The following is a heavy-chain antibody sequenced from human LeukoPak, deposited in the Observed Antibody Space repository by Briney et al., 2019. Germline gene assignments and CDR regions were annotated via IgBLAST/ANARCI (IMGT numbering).Heavy chain of an antibody. D-gene: IGHD6-13*01. J-gene: IGHJ5*02. CDR1: GGSFSGYY. Sequence: SETLSLTCAVYGGSFSGYYWSWIRPPPGKGLEWIGAINHSGSTNYNPSLKSRVTISVDTSKNQFSLKLSSVTAADTAVYYCASRIAAAGSDRGNWFDPWGQGTLVTVSS. CDR2: INHSGST. CDR3: ASRIAAAGSDRGNWFDP. V-gene: IGHV4-34*01.